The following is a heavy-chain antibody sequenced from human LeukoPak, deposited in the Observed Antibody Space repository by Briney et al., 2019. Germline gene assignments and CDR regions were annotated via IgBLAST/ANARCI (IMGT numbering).Heavy chain of an antibody. CDR3: TRRTSVVPFDY. CDR2: INTDGTST. D-gene: IGHD2-2*01. V-gene: IGHV3-74*01. CDR1: GFTFSTYW. J-gene: IGHJ4*02. Sequence: GGSLSLSCVASGFTFSTYWMHWVRQAPGKGLVWVSRINTDGTSTTYADSVKGRFTISRDNAKNTLYLQMNSLRAEDTAVYYCTRRTSVVPFDYWGQGTLVTVSS.